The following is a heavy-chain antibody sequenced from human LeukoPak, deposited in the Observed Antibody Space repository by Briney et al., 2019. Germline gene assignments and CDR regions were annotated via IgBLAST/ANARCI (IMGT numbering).Heavy chain of an antibody. V-gene: IGHV3-74*01. CDR1: GFTFSSYW. CDR3: ARGRPHGNDY. CDR2: IARDGSST. Sequence: GGSLRLSCAASGFTFSSYWMNWVRQAPGKGLVWVSRIARDGSSTTYADSVKGRFSISRDNAKNTLYLQMNSLRVEDTAVYYCARGRPHGNDYWGQGTLVTVSS. J-gene: IGHJ4*02. D-gene: IGHD4-23*01.